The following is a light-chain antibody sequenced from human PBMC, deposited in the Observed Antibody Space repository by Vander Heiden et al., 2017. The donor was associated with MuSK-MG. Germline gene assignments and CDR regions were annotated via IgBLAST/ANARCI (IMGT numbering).Light chain of an antibody. J-gene: IGKJ5*01. CDR1: QDIRMY. CDR2: DAS. V-gene: IGKV1-33*01. CDR3: QQYDNLPFN. Sequence: DVQLTQSPSSLSASVGDRVTITCQASQDIRMYLNWYQHKPGKAPQRLIYDASTLETGVSSRFSGSGSGTDFSFTISSLHPEDIATYYCQQYDNLPFNFGQGTRLEIK.